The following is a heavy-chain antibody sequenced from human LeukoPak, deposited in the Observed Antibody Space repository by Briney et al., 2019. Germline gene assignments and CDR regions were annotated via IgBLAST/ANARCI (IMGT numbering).Heavy chain of an antibody. J-gene: IGHJ5*02. Sequence: SETLSLTCSVSGGSINNYWWSWIRQPPGKGLEWIGYIYRGETTNYNPSLKSRVTLSVDTSKNQISLKLNSVTAAATAVYYCATHWLEATKMYSYWFDPWGQGTLVTVSS. CDR3: ATHWLEATKMYSYWFDP. D-gene: IGHD1/OR15-1a*01. CDR2: IYRGETT. V-gene: IGHV4-4*09. CDR1: GGSINNYW.